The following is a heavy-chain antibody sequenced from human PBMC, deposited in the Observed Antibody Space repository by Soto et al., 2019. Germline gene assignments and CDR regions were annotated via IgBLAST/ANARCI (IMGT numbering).Heavy chain of an antibody. CDR3: ARGVFGAYFLDY. CDR2: VKSDGITT. V-gene: IGHV3-74*03. Sequence: EVQLVESGGGLVQPGGSLRLSCAASGFIFSNYWIHWVRQAPGKGLVWVSRVKSDGITTMYADSVKGRFTISRDNAKDTVYLQMNSLGAEDTAVYYCARGVFGAYFLDYWGQGTLVTVSS. J-gene: IGHJ4*02. CDR1: GFIFSNYW. D-gene: IGHD3-3*01.